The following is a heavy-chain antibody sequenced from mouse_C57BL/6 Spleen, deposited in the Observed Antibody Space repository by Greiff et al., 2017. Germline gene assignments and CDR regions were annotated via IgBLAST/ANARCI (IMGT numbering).Heavy chain of an antibody. J-gene: IGHJ2*01. Sequence: EVKLMESGPGLVKPSQSLSLTCSVTGYSITSGYYWNWIRQFPGNKLEWMGYISYDGSNNYNPSLKNRIAITRDTSKNQFFLKLNSVTTEDTATYYCARGLNYGSSLFDYWGQGTTLTVSS. CDR2: ISYDGSN. V-gene: IGHV3-6*01. CDR3: ARGLNYGSSLFDY. CDR1: GYSITSGYY. D-gene: IGHD1-1*01.